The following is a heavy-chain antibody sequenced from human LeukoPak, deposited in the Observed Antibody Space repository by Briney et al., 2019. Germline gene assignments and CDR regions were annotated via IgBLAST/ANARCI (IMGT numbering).Heavy chain of an antibody. V-gene: IGHV4-39*07. CDR2: INHSGST. D-gene: IGHD6-13*01. CDR1: GGSISSGSYY. CDR3: ASLAAGTVWFDP. Sequence: PSQTLSLTCTVSGGSISSGSYYWNWIRQPPGKGLEWIGEINHSGSTNYNPSLKSRVTISVDTSKNQFSLKLSSVTAADTAVYYCASLAAGTVWFDPWGQGTLVTVSS. J-gene: IGHJ5*02.